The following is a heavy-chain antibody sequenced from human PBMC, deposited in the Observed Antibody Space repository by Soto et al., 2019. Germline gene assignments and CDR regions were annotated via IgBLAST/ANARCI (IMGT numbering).Heavy chain of an antibody. CDR2: IKSKTDGGTT. CDR3: TTLLVPAANYYYYYGMDV. D-gene: IGHD2-2*01. CDR1: GFTFSNAW. J-gene: IGHJ6*02. V-gene: IGHV3-15*01. Sequence: GGSLRLSCAASGFTFSNAWMSWVRQAPGQGLEWVGRIKSKTDGGTTDYAAPVKGRFTISRDDSKNTLYLQMNSLKTEDTAVYYCTTLLVPAANYYYYYGMDVWGQGTTVTVSS.